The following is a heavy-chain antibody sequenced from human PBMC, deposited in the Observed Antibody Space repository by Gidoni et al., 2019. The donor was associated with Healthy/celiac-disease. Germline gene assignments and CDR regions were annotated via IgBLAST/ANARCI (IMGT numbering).Heavy chain of an antibody. D-gene: IGHD3-22*01. V-gene: IGHV4-30-4*01. J-gene: IGHJ2*01. Sequence: QVQLQESGPGLVKPSQTLSLTCTVSGGSITSGDYYWSWIRPPPGKGLEWIGYIYYSGSTYYNPSLKSRVTISVDTSKNQFSLKLSSVTAADTAVYYCARDSSGYYQYWYFDLWGRGTLVTVSS. CDR1: GGSITSGDYY. CDR3: ARDSSGYYQYWYFDL. CDR2: IYYSGST.